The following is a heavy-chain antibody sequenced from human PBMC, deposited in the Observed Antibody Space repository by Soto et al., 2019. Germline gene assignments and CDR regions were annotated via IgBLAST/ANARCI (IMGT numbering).Heavy chain of an antibody. CDR2: ISYDGSNK. J-gene: IGHJ6*02. D-gene: IGHD5-18*01. Sequence: GGSLRLSCAASGFTFSSYAMHWVRQAPGKGLEWVAVISYDGSNKYYADSVKGRFTISRDNSKNTLYLQMNSLRAEDTAVYYCASAPGKDTAMVPFGYYYGMDVWGQGTTVTVSS. V-gene: IGHV3-30-3*01. CDR1: GFTFSSYA. CDR3: ASAPGKDTAMVPFGYYYGMDV.